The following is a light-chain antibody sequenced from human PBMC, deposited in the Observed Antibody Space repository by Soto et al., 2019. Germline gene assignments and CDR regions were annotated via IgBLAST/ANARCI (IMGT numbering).Light chain of an antibody. CDR2: QDT. Sequence: SYELTQPPSVSVSPGQTASIACSGDRLGNKYAFWYQQKPGQSPVVVIYQDTKRPSGIPERFSGSNSGNTATLTISGTQAMDEADYYCQAWDSSTAVFGGGTKVTVL. CDR1: RLGNKY. J-gene: IGLJ2*01. CDR3: QAWDSSTAV. V-gene: IGLV3-1*01.